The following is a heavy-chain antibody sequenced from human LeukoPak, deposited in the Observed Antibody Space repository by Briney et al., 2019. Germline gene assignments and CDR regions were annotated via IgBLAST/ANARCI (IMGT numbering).Heavy chain of an antibody. Sequence: GGSPRLSCAASGFTFSSNEMNWVRQAPGKGLEWVSYINSGGTIIYYADSVRGRFTISRDNAKNSLYLQMNSLRAEDTAVYYCARDWFVDWGQGTLVIVSS. CDR2: INSGGTII. J-gene: IGHJ4*02. CDR1: GFTFSSNE. CDR3: ARDWFVD. V-gene: IGHV3-48*03.